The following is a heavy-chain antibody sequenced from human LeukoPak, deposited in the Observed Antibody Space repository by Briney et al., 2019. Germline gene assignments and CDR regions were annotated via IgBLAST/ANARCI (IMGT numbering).Heavy chain of an antibody. CDR1: GFTFDDYG. D-gene: IGHD3-10*02. V-gene: IGHV3-7*03. CDR2: IKQDGSEK. CDR3: ATQLDYDSTAYYLRAFDV. Sequence: GGSLRLSCAASGFTFDDYGMSWVRQAPGKGLEWVANIKQDGSEKYYVDSVKGRFTISRDNAKNSLYLQMNSLRAEDTAVYYCATQLDYDSTAYYLRAFDVWGQGTVVTVSS. J-gene: IGHJ3*01.